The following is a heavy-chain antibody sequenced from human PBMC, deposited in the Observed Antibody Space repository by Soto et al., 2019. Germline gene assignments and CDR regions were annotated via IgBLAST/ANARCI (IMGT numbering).Heavy chain of an antibody. CDR2: IYHSGST. J-gene: IGHJ4*02. CDR1: GGSISSGGYS. D-gene: IGHD5-18*01. Sequence: PSETLSLTCAVSGGSISSGGYSWSWIRQPPGKGLEWIGYIYHSGSTYYNPSLKSRVTISVDRSKNQFSLKLSSVTAEDTAVYYCARGYTQFDYCGQGTLVTVSS. CDR3: ARGYTQFDY. V-gene: IGHV4-30-2*01.